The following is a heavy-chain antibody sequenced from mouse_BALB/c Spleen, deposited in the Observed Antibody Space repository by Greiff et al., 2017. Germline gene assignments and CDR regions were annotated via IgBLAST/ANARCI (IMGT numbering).Heavy chain of an antibody. Sequence: EVQLVESGGGLVKPRGSLKLSCAASGFTFSSYAMSWVRQSPEKRLEWVAEISSGGSYTYYPDTVTGRFTISRDNAKNTLYLEMSSLRSEDTAMYYCARYGGNYYAMDYWGQGTSVTVSS. CDR2: ISSGGSYT. CDR1: GFTFSSYA. CDR3: ARYGGNYYAMDY. J-gene: IGHJ4*01. D-gene: IGHD1-2*01. V-gene: IGHV5-9-4*01.